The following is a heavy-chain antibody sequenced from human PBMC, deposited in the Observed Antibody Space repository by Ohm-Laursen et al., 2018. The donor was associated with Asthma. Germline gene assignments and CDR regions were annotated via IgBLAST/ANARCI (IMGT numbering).Heavy chain of an antibody. J-gene: IGHJ6*02. V-gene: IGHV3-33*01. CDR2: IWYDGGYK. Sequence: GQTLSLTCAAPGFSFSKYGIHWVRQAPGKGLEWVAVIWYDGGYKDNADSVKGRFTISRDNSKNMLYLQMNSLRAEDTAVYYCARDLGTTRMDVWGQGTTVTVSS. CDR1: GFSFSKYG. D-gene: IGHD1-1*01. CDR3: ARDLGTTRMDV.